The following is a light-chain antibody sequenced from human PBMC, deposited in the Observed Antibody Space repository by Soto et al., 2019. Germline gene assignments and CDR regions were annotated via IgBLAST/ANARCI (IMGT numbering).Light chain of an antibody. CDR3: QQYYNWPRT. CDR1: QNIHTN. Sequence: EIVMTQSRANLCVSRGERATLSCRACQNIHTNLAWYRQKPGQAPRLLLYGASPGATGLPAMFSCSGAGTDCTLTINSLQAEDCEVDYCQQYYNWPRTFGQGTRLDIK. J-gene: IGKJ5*01. V-gene: IGKV3-15*01. CDR2: GAS.